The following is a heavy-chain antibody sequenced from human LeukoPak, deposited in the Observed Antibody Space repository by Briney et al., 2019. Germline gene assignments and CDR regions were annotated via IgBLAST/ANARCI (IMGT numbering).Heavy chain of an antibody. CDR1: GGSISSYY. CDR2: ISYSGST. Sequence: SETLSLTCTVSGGSISSYYWSWIRQPPGKGLEWIGYISYSGSTNYNPSLKSRVTISVDTSKNQFSLRVSSVTAADTAVYYCARQGSIGIDYWGQGTLVTVSS. D-gene: IGHD3-10*01. CDR3: ARQGSIGIDY. V-gene: IGHV4-59*01. J-gene: IGHJ4*02.